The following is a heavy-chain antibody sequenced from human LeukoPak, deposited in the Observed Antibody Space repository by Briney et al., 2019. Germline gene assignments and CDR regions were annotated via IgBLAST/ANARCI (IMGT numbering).Heavy chain of an antibody. V-gene: IGHV1-46*01. CDR2: INPSGGST. Sequence: GASVKVSCKASGYTFTSYYMHWVRQAPGQGLEWMGIINPSGGSTSYAQKFQGRVTMTRDTSTSTVYMELSSLRSEDTAVYYCAREARPPDSSGWLIPFDYWGQGTLVTVSS. CDR3: AREARPPDSSGWLIPFDY. J-gene: IGHJ4*02. CDR1: GYTFTSYY. D-gene: IGHD6-19*01.